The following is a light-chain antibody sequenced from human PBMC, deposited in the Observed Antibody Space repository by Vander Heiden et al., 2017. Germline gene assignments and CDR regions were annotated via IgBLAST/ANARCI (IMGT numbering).Light chain of an antibody. V-gene: IGKV4-1*01. J-gene: IGKJ3*01. CDR1: QSVLNSSNSKNY. Sequence: TLTTHSLASSSVSLGARATINCKSSQSVLNSSNSKNYLAWYQQKPGQPPKLLIYGASTRATGIPDRFSGSGSGTDFTLTISSLEAEDVAVYYCQQYYSTPFTFGPGTKVDIK. CDR2: GAS. CDR3: QQYYSTPFT.